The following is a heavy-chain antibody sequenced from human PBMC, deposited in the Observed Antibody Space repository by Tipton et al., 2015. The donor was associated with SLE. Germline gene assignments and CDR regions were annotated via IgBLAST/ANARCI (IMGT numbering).Heavy chain of an antibody. CDR1: GGSISSSSYY. CDR3: ARGRGGALDY. Sequence: TLSLTCTVSGGSISSSSYYWGWIRQPPGKGLEWIGSIYYSGSTYYNPSLKSRVTISVDTSKNQFSLKLSSVTAADTAVYYCARGRGGALDYWGQGTLVTVSS. D-gene: IGHD1-26*01. V-gene: IGHV4-39*07. CDR2: IYYSGST. J-gene: IGHJ4*02.